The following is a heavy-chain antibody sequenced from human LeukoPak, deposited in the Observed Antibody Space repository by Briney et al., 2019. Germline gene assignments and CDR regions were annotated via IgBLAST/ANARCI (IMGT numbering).Heavy chain of an antibody. Sequence: GGSLTLSCAASGFTFSSYAMSWVRQAPGKGLEWVSAISGSGGSTYYADSVKGRFTISRDTSKNTLYLQMNSLRAEDTAVYYCAKVSVRVPAAMPSSYYYYYGMDVWGQGTTVTVSS. CDR3: AKVSVRVPAAMPSSYYYYYGMDV. CDR2: ISGSGGST. V-gene: IGHV3-23*01. D-gene: IGHD2-2*01. J-gene: IGHJ6*02. CDR1: GFTFSSYA.